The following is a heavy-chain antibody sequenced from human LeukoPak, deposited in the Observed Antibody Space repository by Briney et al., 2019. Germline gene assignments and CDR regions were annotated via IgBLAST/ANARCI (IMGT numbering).Heavy chain of an antibody. CDR2: IYSGGST. CDR1: GFTVSSNY. Sequence: GGSLRLSCAASGFTVSSNYMSWVRQAPGRGLEWVSVIYSGGSTYYADSVKGRFTISRDNSKNTLYLQMNSLRAEDTAVYYCARADYYGSGSYYNGAFDYWGQGTLVTVSS. V-gene: IGHV3-53*01. D-gene: IGHD3-10*01. J-gene: IGHJ4*02. CDR3: ARADYYGSGSYYNGAFDY.